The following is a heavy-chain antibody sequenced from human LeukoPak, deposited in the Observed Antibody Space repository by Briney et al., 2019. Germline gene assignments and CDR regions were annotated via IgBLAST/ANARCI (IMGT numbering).Heavy chain of an antibody. CDR2: IRSKSNYYAT. D-gene: IGHD2-21*01. J-gene: IGHJ4*02. CDR1: GFTFSGSA. V-gene: IGHV3-73*01. CDR3: ATLKVRSAFDY. Sequence: PGESLKLSCAASGFTFSGSAMHWVRQASGKGLEWVGRIRSKSNYYATSYAASVKGRFTISRDDSKNTAYLQMHSLKTEDTAVYYCATLKVRSAFDYWGQGTLVAVSS.